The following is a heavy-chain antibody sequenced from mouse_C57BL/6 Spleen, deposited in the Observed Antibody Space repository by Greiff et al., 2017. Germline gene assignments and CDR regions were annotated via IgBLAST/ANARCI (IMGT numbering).Heavy chain of an antibody. CDR3: ARSGLRSLYYAMDY. CDR1: GYTFTSYW. D-gene: IGHD1-1*01. V-gene: IGHV1-64*01. CDR2: IHPNSGST. Sequence: QVQLQQPGAELVKPGASVKLSCKASGYTFTSYWMHWVKQRPGQGLEWIGMIHPNSGSTNYNETFKSKATLTVDKSSSTAYMQLSSLTSEDSAVYYCARSGLRSLYYAMDYWGQGTSVTVSS. J-gene: IGHJ4*01.